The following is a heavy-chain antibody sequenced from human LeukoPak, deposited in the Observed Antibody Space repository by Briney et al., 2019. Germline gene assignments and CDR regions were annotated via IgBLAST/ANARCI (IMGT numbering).Heavy chain of an antibody. CDR1: GYTFTGYY. CDR3: ARLRWGSGSFFNFDY. Sequence: GASVKVSCKASGYTFTGYYMHWVRQAPGQGLEWMGRINPNSGGTNYAQKFQGRVTMTRDTSISTAYMELSRLRSDDTAVYYCARLRWGSGSFFNFDYWGQGTLVTVSS. CDR2: INPNSGGT. J-gene: IGHJ4*02. D-gene: IGHD3-10*01. V-gene: IGHV1-2*06.